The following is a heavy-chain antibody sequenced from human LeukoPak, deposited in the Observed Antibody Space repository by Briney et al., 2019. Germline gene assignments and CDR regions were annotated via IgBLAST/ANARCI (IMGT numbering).Heavy chain of an antibody. CDR1: GYSISSGYF. V-gene: IGHV4-38-2*02. J-gene: IGHJ4*02. CDR3: ARWPQFHGDY. CDR2: LYHSGST. D-gene: IGHD5-24*01. Sequence: PSETLSLTCTVSGYSISSGYFWGWIRQPPGKGLEWIASLYHSGSTYYNPSLKSRVTISVDMSKNQFSLKLKSVTAADTAVYYCARWPQFHGDYWGQGTLVTVSS.